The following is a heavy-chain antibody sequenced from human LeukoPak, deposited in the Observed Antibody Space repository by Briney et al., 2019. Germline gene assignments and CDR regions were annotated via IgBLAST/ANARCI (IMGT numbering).Heavy chain of an antibody. J-gene: IGHJ4*02. CDR3: AREALGYRGYDPDYFDS. D-gene: IGHD5-12*01. Sequence: GGSLRLSCAVSGFTVSSNHMSWVRQAPGKGLEWVSVFYSGGDTHYADSVKGRFIISRDNSKTTLYLQMNNLRPEDTALYYCAREALGYRGYDPDYFDSWGQGTLVIVSS. CDR2: FYSGGDT. V-gene: IGHV3-53*05. CDR1: GFTVSSNH.